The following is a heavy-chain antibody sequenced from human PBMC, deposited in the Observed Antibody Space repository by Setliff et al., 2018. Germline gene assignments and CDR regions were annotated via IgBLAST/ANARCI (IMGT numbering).Heavy chain of an antibody. D-gene: IGHD1-26*01. CDR3: ATRKSSGRLYYMDV. CDR2: FFNSGDT. Sequence: SETLSLTCAVSGGSFSNHYWTWIRQTPGKGLEWIGYFFNSGDTDCNPSLKSRVTISVDTSKNQFSLNLSSVTAEDTAVYYCATRKSSGRLYYMDVWGKGTTVTVSS. V-gene: IGHV4-59*08. CDR1: GGSFSNHY. J-gene: IGHJ6*03.